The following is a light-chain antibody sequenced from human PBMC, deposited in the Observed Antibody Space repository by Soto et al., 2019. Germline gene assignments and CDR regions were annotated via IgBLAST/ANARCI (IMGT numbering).Light chain of an antibody. J-gene: IGKJ3*01. CDR1: QSVSSRY. CDR3: QHYAKSPPFT. Sequence: EIVLTQSPGTLSLSPGERATLSCRASQSVSSRYLGWYQQKPGQAPRLLIYDASSRATGVPDRFSGGGSGTDFTLTLSRLEPEDFAVYYCQHYAKSPPFTVGPGTKVDIK. V-gene: IGKV3-20*01. CDR2: DAS.